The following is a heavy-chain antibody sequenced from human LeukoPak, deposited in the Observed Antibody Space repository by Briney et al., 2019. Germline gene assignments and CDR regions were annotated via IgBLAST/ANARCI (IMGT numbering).Heavy chain of an antibody. CDR3: ARGGYTYGYGY. CDR1: GVSFSDYY. J-gene: IGHJ4*02. V-gene: IGHV4-34*01. Sequence: SVTLSLTCAVYGVSFSDYYWSWLPQPPGKGREWSGEINHSGSTNYNPSLKSRVTMSVDTSKNQFSLKLSSVTAADTAVYYCARGGYTYGYGYWGRGTLVTVSS. CDR2: INHSGST. D-gene: IGHD5-18*01.